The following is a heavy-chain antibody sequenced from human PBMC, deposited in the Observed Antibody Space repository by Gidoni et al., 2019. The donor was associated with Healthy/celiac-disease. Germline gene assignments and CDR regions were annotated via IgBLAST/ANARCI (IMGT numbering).Heavy chain of an antibody. CDR2: INPSGGST. Sequence: QVQLVQSGAEVKKPGASVKVSCKASGYTFTSYYMHWVRQAPGQGLEWMGIINPSGGSTSYAQKFQGRVTMTRDTSTSTVYMELSSLRSEDTAVYYCARDEGTGYCSGGSCSTWSGWFDPWGQGTLVTVSS. V-gene: IGHV1-46*01. D-gene: IGHD2-15*01. CDR1: GYTFTSYY. CDR3: ARDEGTGYCSGGSCSTWSGWFDP. J-gene: IGHJ5*02.